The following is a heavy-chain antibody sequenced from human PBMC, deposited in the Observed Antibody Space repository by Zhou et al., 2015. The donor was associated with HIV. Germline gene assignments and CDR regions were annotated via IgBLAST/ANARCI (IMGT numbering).Heavy chain of an antibody. CDR3: ARGGEMATVIDFDH. CDR2: MNPNSGDT. J-gene: IGHJ4*02. D-gene: IGHD5-24*01. CDR1: GYTFTSYE. V-gene: IGHV1-8*01. Sequence: QVQLVQSGAEVKKPGASVKVSCKASGYTFTSYEINWVRQATGQGLEWMGWMNPNSGDTGYAQKFQGRVTMTRNNSISTAYMELSSLRSEDTAVYYCARGGEMATVIDFDHWGQGAPVTVSS.